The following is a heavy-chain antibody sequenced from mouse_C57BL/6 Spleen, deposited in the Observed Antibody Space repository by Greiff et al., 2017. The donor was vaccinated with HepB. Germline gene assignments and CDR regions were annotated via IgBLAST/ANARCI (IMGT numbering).Heavy chain of an antibody. CDR1: GYTFTSYW. D-gene: IGHD4-1*01. J-gene: IGHJ1*03. V-gene: IGHV1-52*01. CDR3: ARERVGRYFDV. Sequence: QVQLKQPGAELVRPGSSVKLSCKASGYTFTSYWMHWVKQRPIQGLEWIGNIDPSDSETHYNQKFKDKATLTVDKSSSTAYMQLSSLTSEDSAVYYCARERVGRYFDVWGTGTTVTVSS. CDR2: IDPSDSET.